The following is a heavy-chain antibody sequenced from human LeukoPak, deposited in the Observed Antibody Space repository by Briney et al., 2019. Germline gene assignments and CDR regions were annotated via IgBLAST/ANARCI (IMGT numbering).Heavy chain of an antibody. CDR1: GYTFTGYY. D-gene: IGHD6-13*01. CDR3: ARGTVWYSSSWLAFDY. Sequence: ASVKVSCKASGYTFTGYYMDWVRQAPGQGLEWMGGFNPNSGGTNYAQKFQGRVTMTRDTSISTAYMELSRLRSDDTAVYYCARGTVWYSSSWLAFDYWGQGTLVTVSS. V-gene: IGHV1-2*02. CDR2: FNPNSGGT. J-gene: IGHJ4*02.